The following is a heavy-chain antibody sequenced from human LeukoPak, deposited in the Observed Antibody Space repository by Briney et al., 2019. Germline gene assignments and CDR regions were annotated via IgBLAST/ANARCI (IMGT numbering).Heavy chain of an antibody. V-gene: IGHV3-48*03. CDR2: ISSSGTI. J-gene: IGHJ6*03. CDR1: GFTFSSYE. CDR3: TRDHPFSITEYYMDV. D-gene: IGHD3-10*01. Sequence: GGSLRLSCAASGFTFSSYEMNWVRQAPGKGLEWVSYISSSGTIYYADSVKGRFTISRDNAKNSLYLQMNSLRAEDTAVYYCTRDHPFSITEYYMDVWGKGTTVIISS.